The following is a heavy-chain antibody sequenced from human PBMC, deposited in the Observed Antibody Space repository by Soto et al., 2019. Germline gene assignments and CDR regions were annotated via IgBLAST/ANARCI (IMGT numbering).Heavy chain of an antibody. CDR3: AKDAPGSGWLSDY. D-gene: IGHD3-22*01. Sequence: GGSLRLSCAASGFTFRIYAMSWVRQAPGKGLEWVSTISGNGGTSYADFVRGRFTISRDNSKNTLYLQMNSLRAEDTAVYYCAKDAPGSGWLSDYWGQGARVTVSS. CDR2: ISGNGGT. CDR1: GFTFRIYA. J-gene: IGHJ4*02. V-gene: IGHV3-23*01.